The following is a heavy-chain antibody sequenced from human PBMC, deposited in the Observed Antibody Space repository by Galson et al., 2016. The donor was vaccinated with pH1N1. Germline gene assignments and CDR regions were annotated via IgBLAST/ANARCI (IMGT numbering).Heavy chain of an antibody. D-gene: IGHD3-10*01. V-gene: IGHV2-70*13. J-gene: IGHJ3*02. CDR1: GFSLSTSGMC. CDR2: IDWDDDK. Sequence: PALVKPTQTLTLTCTFSGFSLSTSGMCVSWIRQPPGKALEWLALIDWDDDKDYSTSLKTRLTIYKDNSKNQVVLTMTNMDPVDTATYFVALWFGESLYGRDTGVFDIWGQGTMVTVSS. CDR3: ALWFGESLYGRDTGVFDI.